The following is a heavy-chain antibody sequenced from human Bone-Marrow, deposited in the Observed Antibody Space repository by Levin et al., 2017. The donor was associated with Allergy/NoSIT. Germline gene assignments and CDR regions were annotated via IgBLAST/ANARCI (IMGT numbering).Heavy chain of an antibody. J-gene: IGHJ6*03. CDR2: IYHSGGT. V-gene: IGHV4-38-2*02. CDR3: AREYYLDV. Sequence: SQTLSLTCDVSGYSISDYYWGWIRQPPGKGLEWIGSIYHSGGTNYNPSLKSRVTISVDTSKNQFSLKLSSVTAADTAVYYCAREYYLDVWGKGTTVTVSS. CDR1: GYSISDYY.